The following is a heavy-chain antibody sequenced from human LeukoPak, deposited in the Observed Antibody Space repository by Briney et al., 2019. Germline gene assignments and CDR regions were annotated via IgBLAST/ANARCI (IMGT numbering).Heavy chain of an antibody. CDR1: GYTFTDYY. J-gene: IGHJ4*02. V-gene: IGHV1-2*02. CDR3: ARDSSWRPFDY. D-gene: IGHD5-12*01. Sequence: ASVTVSCKASGYTFTDYYIHWVRQAPGQGLECMGWINPNTGGTNYAQKFQGRLTMTRDTSIATAYMELSRLRSDDTAVYYCARDSSWRPFDYWGQGTLVTVSS. CDR2: INPNTGGT.